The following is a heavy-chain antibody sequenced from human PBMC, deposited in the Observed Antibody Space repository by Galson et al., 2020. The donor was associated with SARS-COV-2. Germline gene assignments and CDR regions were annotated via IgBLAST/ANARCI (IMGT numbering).Heavy chain of an antibody. CDR2: IYDTGST. Sequence: SETLSLTCTVSGVSISSGGSYWSWIRQHPGKGLEWIGYIYDTGSTSYNPSLKSRVTISVDTSKNQFSLKLNSVTAADTAVYYCASGVEMATIMDVWGQGTSVTVSS. CDR1: GVSISSGGSY. V-gene: IGHV4-31*03. J-gene: IGHJ6*02. D-gene: IGHD5-12*01. CDR3: ASGVEMATIMDV.